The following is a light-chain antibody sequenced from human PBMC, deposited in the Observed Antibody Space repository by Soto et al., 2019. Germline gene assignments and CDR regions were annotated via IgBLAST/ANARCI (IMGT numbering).Light chain of an antibody. CDR2: GAS. CDR1: QSISNSY. J-gene: IGKJ1*01. Sequence: XILLTQSPCTLSLSPGERSTLSCRSSQSISNSYLAWYQQKPGQAPRLLMYGASSRATGIPERFSGSGSVKDFTITISRLEPEDFAVYFCQQYGSSPRTFGQGTKVDIK. CDR3: QQYGSSPRT. V-gene: IGKV3-20*01.